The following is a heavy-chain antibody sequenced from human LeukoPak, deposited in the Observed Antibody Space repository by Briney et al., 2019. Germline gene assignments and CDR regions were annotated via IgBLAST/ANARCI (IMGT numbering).Heavy chain of an antibody. D-gene: IGHD2-15*01. V-gene: IGHV4-30-2*01. J-gene: IGHJ3*02. CDR2: IYHSGST. Sequence: SQTLSLTCAVSGGSISCGGYSWSWIRQPPGKGLEWIGYIYHSGSTYYNPSLKSRVTISVDRSKNQFSLKLSSVTAADTVVYYCARDAVGVVAATSSPGAFDIWGQGTMVTVSS. CDR1: GGSISCGGYS. CDR3: ARDAVGVVAATSSPGAFDI.